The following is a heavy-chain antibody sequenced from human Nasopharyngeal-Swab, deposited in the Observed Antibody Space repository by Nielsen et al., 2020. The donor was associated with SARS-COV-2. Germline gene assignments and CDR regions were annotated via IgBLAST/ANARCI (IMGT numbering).Heavy chain of an antibody. Sequence: SVKVSCKASGYTFTSYAMNWVRQAPGQGLEWMGRIIPILGRTNYAQKFQGRVTISADKSTSTAYMELSSLRSEDTAMYYCARDPNSSWLPLDYWGQGTLVTVSS. CDR1: GYTFTSYA. CDR2: IIPILGRT. J-gene: IGHJ4*02. CDR3: ARDPNSSWLPLDY. V-gene: IGHV1-69*04. D-gene: IGHD6-13*01.